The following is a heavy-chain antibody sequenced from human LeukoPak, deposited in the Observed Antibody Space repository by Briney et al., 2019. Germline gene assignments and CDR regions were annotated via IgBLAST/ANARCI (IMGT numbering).Heavy chain of an antibody. CDR1: GFTFSKSW. J-gene: IGHJ4*02. CDR3: ATKQWLAPPPDS. V-gene: IGHV3-74*01. CDR2: INTDGTVT. D-gene: IGHD6-19*01. Sequence: GGSLRLSCAASGFTFSKSWMLWVRQAPGKGLESVSRINTDGTVTTYADSVKGRFTVSRDNADNAMFLQMNSVRDEDTAVYYCATKQWLAPPPDSWGQGTPVTVSS.